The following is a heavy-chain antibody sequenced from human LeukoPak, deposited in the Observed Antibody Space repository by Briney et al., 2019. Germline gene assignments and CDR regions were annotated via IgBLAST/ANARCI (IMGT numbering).Heavy chain of an antibody. CDR1: GFTVSSNY. Sequence: GGSLRLSCAASGFTVSSNYMSWVRQAPGKGLEWVSVIYSGGSTYYADSVKGRFTISRDNSKSTVNLQMNSLRPEDTAVYYCARDTLSSGFDYWGQGTQVTVSS. CDR3: ARDTLSSGFDY. D-gene: IGHD3-10*01. V-gene: IGHV3-53*01. J-gene: IGHJ4*02. CDR2: IYSGGST.